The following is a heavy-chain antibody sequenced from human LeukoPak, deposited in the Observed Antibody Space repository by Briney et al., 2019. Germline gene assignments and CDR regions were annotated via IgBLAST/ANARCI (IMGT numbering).Heavy chain of an antibody. CDR1: GYSISSGYY. V-gene: IGHV4-38-2*02. J-gene: IGHJ4*02. Sequence: SETLSLTCTVSGYSISSGYYWGWIRQPPGKGLEWIGSIYHSGSTYYNPSLKSRVTISVDTSKNQFSLMLSSVTAADTAVYYCARDRDDYGDYEPFDYWGQGTLVTVSS. CDR3: ARDRDDYGDYEPFDY. CDR2: IYHSGST. D-gene: IGHD4-17*01.